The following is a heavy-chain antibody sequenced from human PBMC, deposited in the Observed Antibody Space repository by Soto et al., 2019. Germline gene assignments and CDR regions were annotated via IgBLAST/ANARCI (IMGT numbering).Heavy chain of an antibody. CDR2: IYYSGST. D-gene: IGHD5-18*01. CDR1: GGSISSGGYY. V-gene: IGHV4-31*03. Sequence: SETLSFTCTVSGGSISSGGYYWSWIRQHPGKGLEWIGYIYYSGSTYYNPSLKSRVTISVDTSKNQFSLKLSSVTAADTAVYYCARGEYSYGYWFDPWGQGTLVTVSS. CDR3: ARGEYSYGYWFDP. J-gene: IGHJ5*02.